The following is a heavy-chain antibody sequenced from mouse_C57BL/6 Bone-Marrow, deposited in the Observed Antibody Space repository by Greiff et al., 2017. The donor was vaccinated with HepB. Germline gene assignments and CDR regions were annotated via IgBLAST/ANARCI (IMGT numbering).Heavy chain of an antibody. CDR1: GFTFSDYY. J-gene: IGHJ2*01. CDR2: INYDGSST. CDR3: ARGRSITTEEGFDY. V-gene: IGHV5-16*01. Sequence: EVQVVESEGGLVQPGSSMKLSCTASGFTFSDYYMAWVRQVPEKGLEWVANINYDGSSTYYLDSLKSRFIISRDNAKNILYLQMSSLKSEDTATYYCARGRSITTEEGFDYWGQGTTLTVSS. D-gene: IGHD1-1*01.